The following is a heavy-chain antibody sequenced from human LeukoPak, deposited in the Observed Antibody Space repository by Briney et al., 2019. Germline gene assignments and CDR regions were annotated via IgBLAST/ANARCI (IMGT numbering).Heavy chain of an antibody. CDR1: GFTFSNYW. V-gene: IGHV3-74*01. CDR3: ARPNLGDYGSGSYRY. D-gene: IGHD3-10*01. Sequence: PGGSLRLSCAASGFTFSNYWMHWVRQAPGKGLVWVSRINSDGINTSYADSVKGRFTISRDNAKNTLNLQMNSLRAEDTAVYYCARPNLGDYGSGSYRYWGQGTLVTVSS. J-gene: IGHJ4*02. CDR2: INSDGINT.